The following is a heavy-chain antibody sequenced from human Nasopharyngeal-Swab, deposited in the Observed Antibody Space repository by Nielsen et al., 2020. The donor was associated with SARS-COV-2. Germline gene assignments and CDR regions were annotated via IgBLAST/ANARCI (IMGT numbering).Heavy chain of an antibody. J-gene: IGHJ4*02. V-gene: IGHV3-7*01. D-gene: IGHD3-3*01. CDR3: ARDSVLDDFWSGYYHDY. Sequence: GESLKISCAASGFTFSSYWMSWVRQAPGKGLEWVANIKQDGSEKYYVDSVTGRFTISRDNAKNSLYLQMNSLRAEDTAVYYCARDSVLDDFWSGYYHDYWGQGTLVTVSS. CDR2: IKQDGSEK. CDR1: GFTFSSYW.